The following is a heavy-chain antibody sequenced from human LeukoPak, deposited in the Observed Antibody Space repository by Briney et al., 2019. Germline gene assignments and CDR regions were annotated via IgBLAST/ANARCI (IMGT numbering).Heavy chain of an antibody. CDR3: ARSLELITMILSPDY. J-gene: IGHJ4*02. Sequence: GGSLRLSCAASGFTFSSYSMNWVRQAPGKGLEWVSYISSSSSTIYYADSVKGRFTISRDNAKNSLYLQMNSLRAEDTAVYYCARSLELITMILSPDYWGQGTLVTVSS. CDR2: ISSSSSTI. CDR1: GFTFSSYS. V-gene: IGHV3-48*01. D-gene: IGHD3-22*01.